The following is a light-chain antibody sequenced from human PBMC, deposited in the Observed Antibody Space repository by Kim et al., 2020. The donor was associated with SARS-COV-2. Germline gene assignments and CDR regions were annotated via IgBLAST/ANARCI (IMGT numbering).Light chain of an antibody. Sequence: DIQLTQSPSTLSASVWDRVTITCRASQSLSGWLAWYQQKPGKAPKVLIYDASTLESGVPSRFSGSGYRTEFTLTISSLQPDDFATYYCQQYNSQSYTFGQGTKLEI. CDR1: QSLSGW. V-gene: IGKV1-5*01. CDR2: DAS. J-gene: IGKJ2*01. CDR3: QQYNSQSYT.